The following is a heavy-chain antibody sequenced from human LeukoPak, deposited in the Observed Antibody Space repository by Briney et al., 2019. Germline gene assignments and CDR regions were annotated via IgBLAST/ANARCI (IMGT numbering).Heavy chain of an antibody. CDR3: ARDRLAAAGTGDFYYYYMDV. D-gene: IGHD6-13*01. J-gene: IGHJ6*03. V-gene: IGHV3-48*03. Sequence: GGSLRLSCAASGFTFSNYEMNWVRQAPGKGLEWVSYISSSGSTIYYADSVKGRFTISRDNAKNSLYLQMNSLRAEDTAVYYCARDRLAAAGTGDFYYYYMDVWGKGTTVTVSS. CDR1: GFTFSNYE. CDR2: ISSSGSTI.